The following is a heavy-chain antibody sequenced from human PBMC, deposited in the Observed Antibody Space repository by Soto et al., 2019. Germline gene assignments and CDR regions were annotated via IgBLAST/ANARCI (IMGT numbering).Heavy chain of an antibody. D-gene: IGHD3-9*01. CDR3: ARDREIYYDILTGYPYYYYYGMDV. CDR2: ISGSGGST. J-gene: IGHJ6*02. CDR1: GFTFSSYS. V-gene: IGHV3-23*01. Sequence: PGGSLRLSCAASGFTFSSYSMSWVRQAPGKGLEWVSAISGSGGSTYYADSVKGRFTISRDNSKNTLYLQMNSLRAEDTAVYYCARDREIYYDILTGYPYYYYYGMDVWGQGTTVTVSS.